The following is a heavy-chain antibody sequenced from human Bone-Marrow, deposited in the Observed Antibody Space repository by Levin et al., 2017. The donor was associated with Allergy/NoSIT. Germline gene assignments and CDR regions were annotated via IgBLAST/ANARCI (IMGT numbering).Heavy chain of an antibody. CDR1: GFTFDDYA. Sequence: SLKISCAASGFTFDDYAMHWVRQAPGKGLEWVSGISWNSGSIGYADSVKGRFTISRDNAKNSLYLQMNSLRAEDTALYYCAKDCGYSGSFNDAFDIWGQGTMVTVSS. V-gene: IGHV3-9*01. CDR2: ISWNSGSI. CDR3: AKDCGYSGSFNDAFDI. J-gene: IGHJ3*02. D-gene: IGHD1-26*01.